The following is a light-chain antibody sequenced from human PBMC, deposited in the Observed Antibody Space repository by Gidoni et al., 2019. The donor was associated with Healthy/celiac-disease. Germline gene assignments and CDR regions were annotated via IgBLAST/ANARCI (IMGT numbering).Light chain of an antibody. J-gene: IGKJ2*01. CDR2: GAS. CDR1: QSVSSN. CDR3: QQYNNWPPYT. V-gene: IGKV3-15*01. Sequence: IVMTQSPATLSVSPGESATLSCRASQSVSSNLAWYQQKPGQAPRLLIYGASTRATGIQARCSGSGSGTEFTLTISSLQSEDFAGYYCQQYNNWPPYTFGQGIKLEIK.